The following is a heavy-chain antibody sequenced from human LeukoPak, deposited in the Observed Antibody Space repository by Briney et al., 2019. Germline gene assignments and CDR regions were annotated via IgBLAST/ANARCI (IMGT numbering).Heavy chain of an antibody. CDR1: GFTFSSYS. D-gene: IGHD4/OR15-4a*01. CDR3: ARRAGAYSHPYDY. J-gene: IGHJ4*02. V-gene: IGHV3-48*01. CDR2: ISVSSNTI. Sequence: GGSLRLSCAASGFTFSSYSMNWVRQAPGKGLEWVSYISVSSNTIYYADSVKGRFTISRDNSKNTLYLQMNSLRAEDTAVYYCARRAGAYSHPYDYWGQGTLVTVSS.